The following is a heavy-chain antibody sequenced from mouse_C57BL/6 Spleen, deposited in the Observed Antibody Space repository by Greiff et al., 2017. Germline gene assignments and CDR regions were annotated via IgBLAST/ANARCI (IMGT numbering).Heavy chain of an antibody. D-gene: IGHD2-5*01. V-gene: IGHV1-55*01. J-gene: IGHJ1*03. CDR3: ARGDYSNWYFDF. CDR2: IYPGSGST. Sequence: QVQLQQPGAELVKPGASVKMSCKASGYTFTSYWITWVKQRPGQGLEWIGDIYPGSGSTNYNEKFKSKATLTVDTSSSTAYMQLSSLTSEDSAVYYCARGDYSNWYFDFWGTGTTVTVSS. CDR1: GYTFTSYW.